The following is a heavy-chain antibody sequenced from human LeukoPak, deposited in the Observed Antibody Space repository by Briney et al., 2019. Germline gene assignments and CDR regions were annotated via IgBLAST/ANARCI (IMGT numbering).Heavy chain of an antibody. CDR3: ARGGSSGWYGDPFDY. CDR1: GFTFSSYW. CDR2: IDSVGRTT. Sequence: GGSLRLSCVASGFTFSSYWMHWVRQAPGKGLVWVSRIDSVGRTTNYADSVKGRFTISRDNAKNTLYLQMNSLRAEDTAVYYCARGGSSGWYGDPFDYWGQGTLVTVSS. J-gene: IGHJ4*02. D-gene: IGHD6-19*01. V-gene: IGHV3-74*01.